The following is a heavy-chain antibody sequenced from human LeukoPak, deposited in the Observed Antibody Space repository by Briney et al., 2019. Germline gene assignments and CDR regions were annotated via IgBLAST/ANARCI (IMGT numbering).Heavy chain of an antibody. J-gene: IGHJ4*02. Sequence: PGGSLRLSCIASGFTFSSNAVHWVRQAPSKGLEWVAVISYDGNKKYYADPVRGRFTISRDNSKNTVYLQMNSLRAEDTAVYYCASQRDYGENEYDYWGQGTLVTVSS. CDR1: GFTFSSNA. D-gene: IGHD4-17*01. CDR2: ISYDGNKK. V-gene: IGHV3-30-3*01. CDR3: ASQRDYGENEYDY.